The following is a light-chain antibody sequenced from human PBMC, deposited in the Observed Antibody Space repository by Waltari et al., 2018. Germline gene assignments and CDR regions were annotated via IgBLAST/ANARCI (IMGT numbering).Light chain of an antibody. J-gene: IGLJ2*01. Sequence: NFMLTQPLSVSESPGKMVTISCTGSSGSIASNYVQWYQQRPGSVPTTLIYENNQRPSGVPDRFSGSIDSSSNAASLTISGLKTEDEADYYCQSYDSTIVVFGGGTRLTVL. CDR1: SGSIASNY. CDR2: ENN. CDR3: QSYDSTIVV. V-gene: IGLV6-57*02.